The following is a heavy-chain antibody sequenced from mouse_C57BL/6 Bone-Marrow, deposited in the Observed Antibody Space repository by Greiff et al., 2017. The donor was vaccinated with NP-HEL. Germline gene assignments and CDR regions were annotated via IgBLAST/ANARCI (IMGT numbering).Heavy chain of an antibody. CDR3: ARWLLLPYWYFDV. V-gene: IGHV5-4*01. D-gene: IGHD1-1*01. J-gene: IGHJ1*03. Sequence: EVHLVESGGGLVKPGGSLKLSCAASGFTFSSYAMSWVRQTPEKRLEWVATISDGGSYTYYPDNVKGRFTISRDNAKNNLYLQISHLKSEDTAMYYCARWLLLPYWYFDVWGTGTTVTVSS. CDR2: ISDGGSYT. CDR1: GFTFSSYA.